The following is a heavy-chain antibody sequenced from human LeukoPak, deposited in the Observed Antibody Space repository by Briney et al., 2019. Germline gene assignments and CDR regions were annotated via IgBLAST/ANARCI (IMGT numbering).Heavy chain of an antibody. CDR1: GFTFSSYS. D-gene: IGHD6-25*01. CDR2: ISSSSSYI. J-gene: IGHJ3*02. V-gene: IGHV3-21*01. Sequence: PGGSLRLSCAASGFTFSSYSMNWVRQAPGKGLEWVSSISSSSSYIYYADSVKGRFTISRDNAKNSLYLQMNSLRAEDTAVYYCARRFTGGSADAFDIWGQGTMVTVSS. CDR3: ARRFTGGSADAFDI.